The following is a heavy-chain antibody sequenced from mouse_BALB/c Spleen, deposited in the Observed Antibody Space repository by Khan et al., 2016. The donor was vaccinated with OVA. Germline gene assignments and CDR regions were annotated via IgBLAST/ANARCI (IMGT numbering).Heavy chain of an antibody. D-gene: IGHD1-1*01. V-gene: IGHV1-7*01. J-gene: IGHJ3*01. CDR1: GYTFTSYW. CDR3: TTLGSSSALFTY. Sequence: VELVESGAELAKPGASVKMSCKASGYTFTSYWMHWVKQRPGQGLEWIGYINPSTDYTEYNQKFKDKATLTADKSSSKAYMQLTSLTSEDSAVYYWTTLGSSSALFTYWGQGTLVTVSA. CDR2: INPSTDYT.